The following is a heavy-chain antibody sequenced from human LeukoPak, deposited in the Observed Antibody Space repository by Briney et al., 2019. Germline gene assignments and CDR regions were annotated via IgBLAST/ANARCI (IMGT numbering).Heavy chain of an antibody. CDR1: GYRFTDYW. D-gene: IGHD1-7*01. V-gene: IGHV5-51*01. Sequence: KSGESLKISCKGSGYRFTDYWIGWVRQMPGKGLEWMGIIYPGDSDTRYSPSFQGQVTISADKSINTAHLQWSSLKASDTAMYYRARGAAGTTPDYYYFGLDVWGQGTTVRVSS. CDR3: ARGAAGTTPDYYYFGLDV. CDR2: IYPGDSDT. J-gene: IGHJ6*02.